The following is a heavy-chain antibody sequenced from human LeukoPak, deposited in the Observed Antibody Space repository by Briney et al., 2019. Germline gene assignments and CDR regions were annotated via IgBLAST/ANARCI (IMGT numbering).Heavy chain of an antibody. J-gene: IGHJ5*02. CDR1: GYTFTGYY. D-gene: IGHD2-2*01. V-gene: IGHV1-2*04. Sequence: GASVKVSCKASGYTFTGYYMHWVRQAPGQGLEWMGWINPNSGGTNYAQKIQGWVTMTRDTSISTAYMELSRLRSDDTAVYYCARGLAYCSSTSCYGEVWFDPWGQGTLVTVSS. CDR3: ARGLAYCSSTSCYGEVWFDP. CDR2: INPNSGGT.